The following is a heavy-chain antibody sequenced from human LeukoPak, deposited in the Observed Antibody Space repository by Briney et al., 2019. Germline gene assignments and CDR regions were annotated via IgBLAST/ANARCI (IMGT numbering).Heavy chain of an antibody. J-gene: IGHJ5*02. D-gene: IGHD3-3*02. CDR1: GYTFTSYD. CDR2: MNPNSGNT. CDR3: ARDVGFLEWSNWFDP. Sequence: ASVKVSCKASGYTFTSYDINWVRQATGQGLEWMGWMNPNSGNTGYAQKFQGRVTMTRNTSISTAYMELSSLRSDDTAVYYCARDVGFLEWSNWFDPWGQGTLVTVSS. V-gene: IGHV1-8*01.